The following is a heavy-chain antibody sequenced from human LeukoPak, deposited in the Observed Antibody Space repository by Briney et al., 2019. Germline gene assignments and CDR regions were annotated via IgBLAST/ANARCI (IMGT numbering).Heavy chain of an antibody. J-gene: IGHJ4*02. Sequence: SGTLSLTCTVSGGSISSYYWSWIRQPPGKGLEWIGYIYYSGSTNYNPSLKSRVTISVDTSKNQFSLKLSSVTAADTAVYYCARGYDYDSSGYPDYWGQGTLVTVSS. V-gene: IGHV4-59*01. D-gene: IGHD3-22*01. CDR3: ARGYDYDSSGYPDY. CDR1: GGSISSYY. CDR2: IYYSGST.